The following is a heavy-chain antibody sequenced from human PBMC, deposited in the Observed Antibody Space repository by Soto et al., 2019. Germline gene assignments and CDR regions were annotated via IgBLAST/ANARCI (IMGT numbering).Heavy chain of an antibody. D-gene: IGHD5-18*01. CDR2: ISYDGSNK. CDR1: GFTFSSYS. CDR3: AKYVGYSYRSPGYYYGMDV. V-gene: IGHV3-30*18. Sequence: GGSLRLSCAASGFTFSSYSMHWVRQAPGKGLEWVAVISYDGSNKYYADSVKGRFTISRDNSKNTLYLQMNSLRAEDTAVYYCAKYVGYSYRSPGYYYGMDVWGQGTTVTVSS. J-gene: IGHJ6*02.